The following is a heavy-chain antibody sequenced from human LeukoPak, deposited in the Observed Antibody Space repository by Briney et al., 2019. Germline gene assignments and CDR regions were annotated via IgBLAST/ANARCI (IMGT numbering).Heavy chain of an antibody. CDR3: ARGSRETGIAYNWFDP. Sequence: SETLSLTCTVSGGSISSYYWSWIRQPPGKGLEWIGYIYYSGSTNYNPSLKSRVTIPVDTSKNQFSLKLSSVTAADTAVYYCARGSRETGIAYNWFDPWGQGTLVTVSS. D-gene: IGHD1-1*01. CDR1: GGSISSYY. V-gene: IGHV4-59*01. J-gene: IGHJ5*02. CDR2: IYYSGST.